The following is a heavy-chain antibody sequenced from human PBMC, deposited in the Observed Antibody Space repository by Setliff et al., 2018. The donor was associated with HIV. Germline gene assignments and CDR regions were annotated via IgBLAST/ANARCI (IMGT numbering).Heavy chain of an antibody. CDR3: ARGVRDNSGWSSYYFDY. CDR1: GVSITSGDYY. CDR2: IYYSGST. V-gene: IGHV4-30-4*08. D-gene: IGHD6-19*01. J-gene: IGHJ4*02. Sequence: PSETLSLTCTVSGVSITSGDYYWSWIRQPPGKGLEWIGYIYYSGSTYYNPSLESRVTTSVDTSKKQFSLRLTSVTAADTAVYYCARGVRDNSGWSSYYFDYWGQGTLVTVSS.